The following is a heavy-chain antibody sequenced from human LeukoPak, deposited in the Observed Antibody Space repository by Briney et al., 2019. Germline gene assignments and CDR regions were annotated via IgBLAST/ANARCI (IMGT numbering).Heavy chain of an antibody. CDR1: GFTFSSYS. D-gene: IGHD6-19*01. CDR3: ARDLSIAVAGTRFDY. J-gene: IGHJ4*02. CDR2: ISSSSSYI. Sequence: GGSLRLSCAASGFTFSSYSMNWVRQAPGKGLEWVSSISSSSSYIYYADSVKGRFTISRDNAKNSLYLQMNSLRAEDMAVYYCARDLSIAVAGTRFDYWGQGALVTVSS. V-gene: IGHV3-21*01.